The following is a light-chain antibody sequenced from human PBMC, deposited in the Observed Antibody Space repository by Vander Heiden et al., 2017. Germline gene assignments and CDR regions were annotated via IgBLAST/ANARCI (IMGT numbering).Light chain of an antibody. CDR1: SSEVGSYNL. J-gene: IGLJ2*01. Sequence: QAALTQPASVSGTPGQSITISCTGTSSEVGSYNLVSWYQQHPGKAPKLMIYDVSKRPSGVSNRFSGSKSGNKASLTISGLQAEDEADYYCCSYAGSSTFVVFGGGTKLTVL. V-gene: IGLV2-23*02. CDR3: CSYAGSSTFVV. CDR2: DVS.